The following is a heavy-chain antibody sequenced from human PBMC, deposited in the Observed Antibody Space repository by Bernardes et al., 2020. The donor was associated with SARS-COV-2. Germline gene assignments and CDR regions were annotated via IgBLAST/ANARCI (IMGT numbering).Heavy chain of an antibody. CDR1: GFSLSTSGVG. CDR3: PRWFGVITRPYFDP. Sequence: PTLVKPTRTPTLTCTFSGFSLSTSGVGVGWIRQPPRKALDWLATIYWDADKRYIPSLKSRLTITQDTSKNQVVLTMTNMDTVDTATYCCPRWFGVITRPYFDPWGQGTLVTVSS. D-gene: IGHD3-16*01. J-gene: IGHJ5*02. V-gene: IGHV2-5*02. CDR2: IYWDADK.